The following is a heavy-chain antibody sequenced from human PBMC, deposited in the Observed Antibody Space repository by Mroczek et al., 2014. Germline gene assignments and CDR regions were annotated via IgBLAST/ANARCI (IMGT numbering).Heavy chain of an antibody. V-gene: IGHV4-59*01. CDR3: ARGLQDGYNKSYYGMDV. CDR2: IYYSGST. Sequence: QVQLQESGPGLVKPSETLSLTCTVSGGSISSYYWSWIRQPPGKGLEWIGYIYYSGSTNYNPSLKSRVTISVDTSKNQFSLKLSSVTAADTAVYYCARGLQDGYNKSYYGMDVWGQGTTVTVSS. CDR1: GGSISSYY. D-gene: IGHD5-24*01. J-gene: IGHJ6*02.